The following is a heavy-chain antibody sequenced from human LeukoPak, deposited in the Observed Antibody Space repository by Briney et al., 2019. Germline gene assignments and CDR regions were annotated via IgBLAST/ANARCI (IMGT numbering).Heavy chain of an antibody. CDR2: IYYSGST. Sequence: SETLSLTCTVSGGSIGSFYWSWIRQPPGKGLEWMGYIYYSGSTNYNPSLKCRVTISVDTSKNQFSLKLSSVTAADTAVYYCARTVDGYKYYFDYWGQGTLVTVSS. V-gene: IGHV4-59*01. D-gene: IGHD5-24*01. J-gene: IGHJ4*02. CDR3: ARTVDGYKYYFDY. CDR1: GGSIGSFY.